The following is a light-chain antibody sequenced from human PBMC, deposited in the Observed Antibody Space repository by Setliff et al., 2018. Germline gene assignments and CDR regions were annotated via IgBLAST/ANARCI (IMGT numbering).Light chain of an antibody. J-gene: IGKJ5*01. CDR3: QQYYTTPIT. CDR2: WAS. Sequence: EIVMTQSPDSLAVSLGERATIKCKSSQSVVHSINNKNYLAWYQHKAGQSPKLLIYWASTRESGVPDRFSGSGSGTDFTLTISSLQAEDVAIYYCQQYYTTPITFGQGTRLEIK. CDR1: QSVVHSINNKNY. V-gene: IGKV4-1*01.